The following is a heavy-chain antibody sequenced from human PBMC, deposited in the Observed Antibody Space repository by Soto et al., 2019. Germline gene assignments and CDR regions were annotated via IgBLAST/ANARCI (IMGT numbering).Heavy chain of an antibody. D-gene: IGHD3-22*01. Sequence: PSETLSLTCTVSDGSISNFYWSWIRQPPGKGLEWIGYISSSGNTNYNPSLKSRVSISVDTSKNQFSLNLTSVTAADTAVYYCARAQMVLTRSYFDSWGQGTPVTVS. J-gene: IGHJ4*02. CDR2: ISSSGNT. CDR3: ARAQMVLTRSYFDS. CDR1: DGSISNFY. V-gene: IGHV4-59*01.